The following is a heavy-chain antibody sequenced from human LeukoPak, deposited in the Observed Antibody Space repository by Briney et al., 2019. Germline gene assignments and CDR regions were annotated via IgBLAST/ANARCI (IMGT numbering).Heavy chain of an antibody. J-gene: IGHJ4*02. CDR3: ARDMGDFQLQSPFDY. V-gene: IGHV3-48*04. D-gene: IGHD5-24*01. CDR2: ISSSGSTI. CDR1: GFTFSSYS. Sequence: GGSLRLSCAASGFTFSSYSMNWVRQAPGKGLEWVSYISSSGSTIYYADSVKGRFTISRDNAKNSLYLQMNSLRAEDTAVYYCARDMGDFQLQSPFDYWGQGTLVTVSS.